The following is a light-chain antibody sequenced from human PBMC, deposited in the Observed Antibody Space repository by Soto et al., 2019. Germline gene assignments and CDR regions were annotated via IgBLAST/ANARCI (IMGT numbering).Light chain of an antibody. CDR3: QQYRSVPWK. CDR2: DAI. Sequence: MTQSPSSLSASVGDRVTITCRASQTVHNWLAWYQQRPGQAPKVLIYDAINLKGGLPSRFSGSVSGTEYTLTITSLQPDDVAAYYRQQYRSVPWKFGHGTRVEIK. J-gene: IGKJ1*01. V-gene: IGKV1-5*01. CDR1: QTVHNW.